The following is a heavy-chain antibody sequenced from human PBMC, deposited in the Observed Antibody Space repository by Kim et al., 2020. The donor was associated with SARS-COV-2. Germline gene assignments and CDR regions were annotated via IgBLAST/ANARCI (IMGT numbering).Heavy chain of an antibody. CDR3: ARGSSGSYDY. CDR1: GFDFSSYG. V-gene: IGHV3-23*01. D-gene: IGHD6-19*01. J-gene: IGHJ4*02. Sequence: GGSLRLSCAASGFDFSSYGMHWVRLAPGKGLEWVSAISVRAAVTYYADSVKGRFTISTDSSKNTLYLQMNRLRAEDTAVYYCARGSSGSYDYWGQGTLVTVSS. CDR2: ISVRAAVT.